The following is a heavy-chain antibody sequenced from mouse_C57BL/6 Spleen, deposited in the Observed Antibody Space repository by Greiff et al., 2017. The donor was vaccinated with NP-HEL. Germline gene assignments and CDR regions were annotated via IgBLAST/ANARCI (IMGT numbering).Heavy chain of an antibody. V-gene: IGHV1-64*01. CDR2: IHPNSGST. Sequence: QVQLQQPGAELVKPGAPVKLSCKASGYTFTSYWMHWVKQRPGQGLEWIGMIHPNSGSTNYNEKFKSKATLTVDKSSSTAYMQLSSLTSEDSAVYYCARDYYGSSYRFAYWGQGTLVTVSA. D-gene: IGHD1-1*01. CDR1: GYTFTSYW. CDR3: ARDYYGSSYRFAY. J-gene: IGHJ3*01.